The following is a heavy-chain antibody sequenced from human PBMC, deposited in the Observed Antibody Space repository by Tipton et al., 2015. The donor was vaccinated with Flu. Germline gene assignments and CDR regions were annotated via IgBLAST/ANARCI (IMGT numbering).Heavy chain of an antibody. Sequence: TLSLTCAVYGGSFSGYYWSWIRQPPGKGLEWIGEINHSGSTNYNPSLKSRVTISVDTSKNQFSLKLSSVTAADTAVYYCARLRARGYGGYDLDYWGQGTLVTVSS. V-gene: IGHV4-34*01. CDR1: GGSFSGYY. J-gene: IGHJ4*02. CDR2: INHSGST. D-gene: IGHD5-12*01. CDR3: ARLRARGYGGYDLDY.